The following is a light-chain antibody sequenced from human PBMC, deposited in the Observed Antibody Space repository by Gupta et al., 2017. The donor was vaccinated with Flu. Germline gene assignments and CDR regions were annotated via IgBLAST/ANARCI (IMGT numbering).Light chain of an antibody. V-gene: IGKV3-15*01. CDR2: GAS. Sequence: ERATLSCRASHSVSSNLAWYQQKPGQAPRLLIYGASTRATGIPARFSGSGSGTEFTLTISSLQSEDFAVYYCQQYNNWPPWTFGQGTKVEIK. CDR3: QQYNNWPPWT. J-gene: IGKJ1*01. CDR1: HSVSSN.